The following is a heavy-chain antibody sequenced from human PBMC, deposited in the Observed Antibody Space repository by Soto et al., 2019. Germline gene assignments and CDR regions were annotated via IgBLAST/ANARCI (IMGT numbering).Heavy chain of an antibody. CDR1: GFTFDDYA. D-gene: IGHD1-26*01. V-gene: IGHV3-9*01. CDR3: AKDIGTVGPFDY. CDR2: ISWNSGSI. J-gene: IGHJ4*02. Sequence: ESGGGLVQPGRSLRLSCAASGFTFDDYAMHWVRQAPGKGLEWVSGISWNSGSIGYADSVKGRFTISRDNAKNSLYLQMNSLRAEDTALYYCAKDIGTVGPFDYWGQGTLVTVSS.